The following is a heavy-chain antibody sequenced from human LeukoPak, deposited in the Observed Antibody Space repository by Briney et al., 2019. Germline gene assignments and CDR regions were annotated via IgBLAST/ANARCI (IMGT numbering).Heavy chain of an antibody. CDR1: GFTFSSYA. CDR3: AKDSYGKALTGRFDP. D-gene: IGHD1-14*01. CDR2: ISYDGSNK. J-gene: IGHJ5*02. Sequence: GGSLRLSCAASGFTFSSYAMHWVRQAPGKGLEWVAVISYDGSNKYYADSVKGRFTISRDNSKNTLYLQMNSLRAEDTALYYCAKDSYGKALTGRFDPWGQGTLVTVSS. V-gene: IGHV3-30-3*01.